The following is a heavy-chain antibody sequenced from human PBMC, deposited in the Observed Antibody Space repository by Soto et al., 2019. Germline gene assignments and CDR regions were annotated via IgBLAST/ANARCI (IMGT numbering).Heavy chain of an antibody. Sequence: RGESLKISCKASGYSFNSYWIGWVRQLPGRGLEWVGIMYPGDSDTRYNPSLQGHVTLSVDVTVSTAFLQWRSLETSDTGMYFCARLPRDCNKTSCYYADHWGQGTQVTVSS. CDR1: GYSFNSYW. CDR3: ARLPRDCNKTSCYYADH. CDR2: MYPGDSDT. D-gene: IGHD3-3*01. J-gene: IGHJ4*02. V-gene: IGHV5-51*01.